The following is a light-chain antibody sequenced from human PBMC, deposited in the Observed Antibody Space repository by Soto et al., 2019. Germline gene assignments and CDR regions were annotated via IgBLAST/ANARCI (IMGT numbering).Light chain of an antibody. CDR2: KAS. V-gene: IGKV1-5*03. J-gene: IGKJ1*01. CDR1: QNIYTW. Sequence: DYQVTQSPSTLSASVGDRVTITCRASQNIYTWLAWYQQKPGIAPTLLIHKASTLESGVPSSFSGSGYGTEFTLTISGLQPEESSTYYCQQYERYSTFGQGTKVEIK. CDR3: QQYERYST.